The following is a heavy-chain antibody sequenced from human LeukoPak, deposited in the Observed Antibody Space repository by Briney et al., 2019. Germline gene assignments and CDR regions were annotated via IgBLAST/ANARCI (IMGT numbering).Heavy chain of an antibody. CDR2: IYSGGST. V-gene: IGHV3-53*01. D-gene: IGHD3-9*01. CDR3: ATSTYYDMLTGYYQAFDM. J-gene: IGHJ3*02. Sequence: PGGSLRLSCAASGFTVSSNYMSWVRQAPGKGLEWVSVIYSGGSTYYADSVKGRFTISRDNSKNTLYLQINSLRAEDTAVYYCATSTYYDMLTGYYQAFDMWGQGTMVAVSS. CDR1: GFTVSSNY.